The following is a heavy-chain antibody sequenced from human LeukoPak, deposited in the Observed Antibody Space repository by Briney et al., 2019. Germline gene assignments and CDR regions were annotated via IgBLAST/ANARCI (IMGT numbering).Heavy chain of an antibody. Sequence: ASVKVSCKASGYTFTGYYMHWVRQAPGQGLEWMGWINPNSGGTNYAQKFQGRVTMTRDTSISTAYMELSRLRSDDTAVYYCARAARITMVRGAVDYWGQGTLVTVSS. CDR2: INPNSGGT. CDR1: GYTFTGYY. V-gene: IGHV1-2*02. CDR3: ARAARITMVRGAVDY. J-gene: IGHJ4*02. D-gene: IGHD3-10*01.